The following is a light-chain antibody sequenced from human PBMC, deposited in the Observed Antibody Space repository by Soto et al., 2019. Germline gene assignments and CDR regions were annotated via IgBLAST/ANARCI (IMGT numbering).Light chain of an antibody. CDR1: SGHSNYA. V-gene: IGLV4-69*01. CDR3: QTWGTGSAIVV. CDR2: VNSGGSH. J-gene: IGLJ7*01. Sequence: QPVLTQSPSASASLGASVKLTCTLSSGHSNYAIAWYQQQPEKGPRYLMKVNSGGSHIKGDGIPDRFSGSSSGAERYLFISSLQSEDEADYYCQTWGTGSAIVVFGGGTQLTVL.